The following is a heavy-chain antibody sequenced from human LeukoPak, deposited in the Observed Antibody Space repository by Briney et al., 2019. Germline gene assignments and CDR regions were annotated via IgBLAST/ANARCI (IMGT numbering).Heavy chain of an antibody. CDR2: IYYSGST. Sequence: SETLSLTCTVSGGSISSYYWSWIRQPPGKGLEWIGYIYYSGSTNYNPSLKSRVTISVDTSKNQFSLKLTSVTAADTAVYYCARASGTGTGYMDVWGTGTTVTVSS. V-gene: IGHV4-59*01. J-gene: IGHJ6*03. D-gene: IGHD3-10*01. CDR1: GGSISSYY. CDR3: ARASGTGTGYMDV.